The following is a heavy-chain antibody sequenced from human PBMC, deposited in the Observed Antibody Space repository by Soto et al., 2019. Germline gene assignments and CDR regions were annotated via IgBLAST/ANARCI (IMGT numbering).Heavy chain of an antibody. J-gene: IGHJ4*02. Sequence: SETLSLTCTVSGGSISSGDYYWIWIRQPPGKGLEWIGYIYYSGSTYYNPSLKSRVTISVDTSKNQFSLKLSSVTAADTAVYYCVRVSYYYDSSDYYHYCGQGTSVIVSS. D-gene: IGHD3-22*01. CDR1: GGSISSGDYY. CDR2: IYYSGST. CDR3: VRVSYYYDSSDYYHY. V-gene: IGHV4-30-4*01.